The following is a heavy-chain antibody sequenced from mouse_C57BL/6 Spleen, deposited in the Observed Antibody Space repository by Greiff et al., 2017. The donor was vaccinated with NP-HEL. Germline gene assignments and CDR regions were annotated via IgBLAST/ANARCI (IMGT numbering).Heavy chain of an antibody. Sequence: VQLKESGPGLVKPSQSLSLTCTVTGYSITSGYGWNWIRQFPGNKLEWMGYISYSGSTNYNPSLKRRISITLDTSKNQFFLQLNSVTTKDTATYYCARTARIKYWGQGTTLTVSS. CDR3: ARTARIKY. V-gene: IGHV3-2*02. J-gene: IGHJ2*01. CDR1: GYSITSGYG. CDR2: ISYSGST. D-gene: IGHD1-2*01.